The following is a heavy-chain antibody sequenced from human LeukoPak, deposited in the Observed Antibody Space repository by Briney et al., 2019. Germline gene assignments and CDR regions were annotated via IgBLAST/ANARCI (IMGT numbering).Heavy chain of an antibody. CDR2: IYYSGST. CDR1: GGSISSYY. J-gene: IGHJ3*02. D-gene: IGHD3-10*01. Sequence: ASETLSLTCTVSGGSISSYYWSWIRQPPGKGLEWIGYIYYSGSTNSNPSLKSRVTMSVDTSKNQFSLKLRSVTAADTAVYYCARGGSGISNAFDIWGQGTMVTVSS. V-gene: IGHV4-59*01. CDR3: ARGGSGISNAFDI.